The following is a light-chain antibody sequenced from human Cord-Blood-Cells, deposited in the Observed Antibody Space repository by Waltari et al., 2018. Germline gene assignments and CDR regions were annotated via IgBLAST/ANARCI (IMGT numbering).Light chain of an antibody. CDR2: GAS. Sequence: ETVLTQSPGTLSLSPGDRATLSCRASQSVSSSYLAWYQQKPGHAPRLLIYGASSRATGIPDRFSGRGSGTDFTLTISRLEPEDCAVYYCQQYGSSPRTCGQGTKVEIK. V-gene: IGKV3-20*01. J-gene: IGKJ1*01. CDR3: QQYGSSPRT. CDR1: QSVSSSY.